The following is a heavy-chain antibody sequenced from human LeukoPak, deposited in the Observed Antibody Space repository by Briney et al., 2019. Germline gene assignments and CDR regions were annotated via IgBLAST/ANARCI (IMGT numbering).Heavy chain of an antibody. Sequence: SETLSVNCAVSGGSIRSGNWWSWVRQPPGKGLEWIGEILHSGSTNYNPSLKSRVTMSVDKSKNQFSLKLSSVTAADTAVYYCIYGGISGDWVYWGQGTLVTVSS. J-gene: IGHJ4*02. CDR2: ILHSGST. D-gene: IGHD4-23*01. CDR1: GGSIRSGNW. V-gene: IGHV4-4*02. CDR3: IYGGISGDWVY.